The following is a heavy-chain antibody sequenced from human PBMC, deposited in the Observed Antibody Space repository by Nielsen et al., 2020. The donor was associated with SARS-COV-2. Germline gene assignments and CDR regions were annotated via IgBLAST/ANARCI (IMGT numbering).Heavy chain of an antibody. CDR1: GFTFSSYW. Sequence: GESLKISCAASGFTFSSYWMSWFRQAPGKGLEWVGFIRSKAYGGTTEYAASVKGRFTISRDDSKSIAYLQMNSLKTEDTAVYYCTREFGFLEWLAHTFDYWGQGTLVTVSS. D-gene: IGHD3-3*01. V-gene: IGHV3-49*03. J-gene: IGHJ4*02. CDR3: TREFGFLEWLAHTFDY. CDR2: IRSKAYGGTT.